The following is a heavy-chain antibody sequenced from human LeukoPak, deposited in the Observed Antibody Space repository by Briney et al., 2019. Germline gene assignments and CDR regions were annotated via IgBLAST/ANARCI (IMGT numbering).Heavy chain of an antibody. CDR2: ISYDGSNK. CDR3: AKAAVATTYGGFDY. D-gene: IGHD5-12*01. CDR1: GFTFSSYG. J-gene: IGHJ4*02. V-gene: IGHV3-30*18. Sequence: LSGGSLRLSCAASGFTFSSYGMHWVRQAPGKGLDWVAVISYDGSNKDYADSVKGRLTISRDNSKNTLYLQMNSLRPEDTAVYYCAKAAVATTYGGFDYWGQGTLVTVSS.